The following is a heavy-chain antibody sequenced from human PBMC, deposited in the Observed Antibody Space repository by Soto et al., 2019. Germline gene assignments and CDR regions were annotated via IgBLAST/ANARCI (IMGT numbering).Heavy chain of an antibody. J-gene: IGHJ5*02. Sequence: SETLSLTCSLSGGAIGGYYWGWIRQPPGKALEWIGYVSYSGSTDYHPSLKSRVSISIATSKNQSSLKMISVTAADTAVYYWAGHGSDSGWFFVDPWGQRALVTVS. D-gene: IGHD6-19*01. CDR3: AGHGSDSGWFFVDP. V-gene: IGHV4-59*03. CDR2: VSYSGST. CDR1: GGAIGGYY.